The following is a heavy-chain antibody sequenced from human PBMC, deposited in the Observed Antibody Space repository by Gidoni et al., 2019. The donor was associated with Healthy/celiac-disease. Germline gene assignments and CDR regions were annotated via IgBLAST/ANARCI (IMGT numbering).Heavy chain of an antibody. CDR1: GFTFSSYG. CDR2: ISSSSIDI. J-gene: IGHJ4*02. CDR3: AREGDPNYYDSSGYGY. Sequence: EVQLVETGGGLFKPGGSLRLSCAASGFTFSSYGMNWVRQGPGKGLEWVSSISSSSIDIYYAAAVTGRFTISRDNAKNSLYLQMNSLRAEDTAVYYCAREGDPNYYDSSGYGYWGQGTLVTVSS. D-gene: IGHD3-22*01. V-gene: IGHV3-21*01.